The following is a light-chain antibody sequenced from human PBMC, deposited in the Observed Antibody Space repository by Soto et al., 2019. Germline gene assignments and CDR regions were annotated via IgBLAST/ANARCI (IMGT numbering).Light chain of an antibody. Sequence: IVMTQSPATLSASPGERATLSCRASQSVRNNLAWYQQKPGQAPRLLIYGASTRATGIPARFSGSGSGTEFTLTISSLQSVDFAVYYCHQYDHWPRGTFGQGTKVEIK. CDR3: HQYDHWPRGT. J-gene: IGKJ1*01. CDR1: QSVRNN. CDR2: GAS. V-gene: IGKV3-15*01.